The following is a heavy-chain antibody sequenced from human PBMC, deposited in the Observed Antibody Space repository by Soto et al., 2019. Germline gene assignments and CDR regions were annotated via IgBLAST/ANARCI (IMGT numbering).Heavy chain of an antibody. V-gene: IGHV3-23*01. CDR2: ISGSGGAT. CDR3: AKDLVAGAPRAFDI. J-gene: IGHJ3*02. Sequence: EVQLLESGGGLVQPGGSLRLSCEASRFPFNSYAMSWVRQAPGKGLEWVSAISGSGGATYYAGSVKGRFTISRDNSKDTLYLQMNSLRVEDTAIYHCAKDLVAGAPRAFDIWGQGTMVTVSS. CDR1: RFPFNSYA.